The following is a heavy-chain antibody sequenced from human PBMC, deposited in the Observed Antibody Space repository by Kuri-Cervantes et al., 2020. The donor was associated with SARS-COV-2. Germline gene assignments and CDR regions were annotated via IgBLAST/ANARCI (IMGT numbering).Heavy chain of an antibody. CDR1: GFTFSSYA. CDR2: ISSNGGST. Sequence: GGSLRLSCAASGFTFSSYAMHWVRQAPGKGLEYVSAISSNGGSTYYADSVKGRFTISRDDLKNMAYLQMHSLRTEDTAVYYCTTLIDYWGQGALVTVSS. J-gene: IGHJ4*02. CDR3: TTLIDY. V-gene: IGHV3-64*02.